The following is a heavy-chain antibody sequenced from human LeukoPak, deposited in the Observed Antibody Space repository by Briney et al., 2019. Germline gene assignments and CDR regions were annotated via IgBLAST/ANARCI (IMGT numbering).Heavy chain of an antibody. V-gene: IGHV1-69*04. CDR2: IIPILGIA. CDR1: GYTFTDYY. J-gene: IGHJ3*02. D-gene: IGHD3-22*01. Sequence: ASVKVSCKASGYTFTDYYMHWVRQAPGQGLEWMGRIIPILGIANYAQKFRGRVTITADKSTSTAYMELSSLRSEDTAVYYCARDRGYYDSSGHDAFDIWGQGTMVTVSS. CDR3: ARDRGYYDSSGHDAFDI.